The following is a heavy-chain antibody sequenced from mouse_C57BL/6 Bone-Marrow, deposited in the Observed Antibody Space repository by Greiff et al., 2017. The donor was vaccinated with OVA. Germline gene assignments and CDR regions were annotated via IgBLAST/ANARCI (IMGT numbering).Heavy chain of an antibody. D-gene: IGHD1-1*01. CDR1: GYTFTSYG. CDR2: IYPRSGNT. V-gene: IGHV1-81*01. Sequence: VQLQQSGAELARPGASVKLSCKASGYTFTSYGISWVKQRTGQGLEWIGEIYPRSGNTYYNEKFKGKATLTADKSSSTAYMELRSLTSEDSAVYFCARGVYYPVYFDYWGQGTTLTVSS. CDR3: ARGVYYPVYFDY. J-gene: IGHJ2*01.